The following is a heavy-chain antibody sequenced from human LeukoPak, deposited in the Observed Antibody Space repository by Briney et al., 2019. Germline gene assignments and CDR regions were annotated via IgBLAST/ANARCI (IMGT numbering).Heavy chain of an antibody. D-gene: IGHD3-22*01. Sequence: ASVKVSCKASGYTFTSYYMHWVRQAPGQGLEWMGIINPSGGSTSYAQKFQGRVTMTRDTSTSTVYMELSSLRSEDTAVYYCARGPTYYYDSSGYLSSYYFDYWGQGTLVTVSS. CDR1: GYTFTSYY. J-gene: IGHJ4*02. V-gene: IGHV1-46*01. CDR2: INPSGGST. CDR3: ARGPTYYYDSSGYLSSYYFDY.